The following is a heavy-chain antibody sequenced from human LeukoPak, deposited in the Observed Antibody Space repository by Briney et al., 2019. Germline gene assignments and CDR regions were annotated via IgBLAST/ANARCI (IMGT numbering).Heavy chain of an antibody. Sequence: PSEPLSLTCTVSGGSISTYYWSWIRQPAGKGLEWIGRIYKSGSTNYNPSLKSRVTMSVDTSKNQFSLKLNSVTAADTAVYYCARAPEVAAIWFDPWGQGTLVTVSS. CDR3: ARAPEVAAIWFDP. V-gene: IGHV4-4*07. J-gene: IGHJ5*02. CDR2: IYKSGST. CDR1: GGSISTYY. D-gene: IGHD2-15*01.